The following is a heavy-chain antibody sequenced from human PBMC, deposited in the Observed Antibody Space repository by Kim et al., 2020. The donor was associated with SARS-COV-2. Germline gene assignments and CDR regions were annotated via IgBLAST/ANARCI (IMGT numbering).Heavy chain of an antibody. CDR2: ISGSGGST. CDR1: GFTFSSYA. V-gene: IGHV3-23*01. D-gene: IGHD3-10*01. Sequence: GGSLRLSCAASGFTFSSYAMSWVRQAPGKGLEWVSAISGSGGSTYYADSVKGRFTISRDNSKNTLYLQMNSLRAEDTAVYYCANGLEWDYYYGSGSHYFDYWGQGTLVTVSS. J-gene: IGHJ4*02. CDR3: ANGLEWDYYYGSGSHYFDY.